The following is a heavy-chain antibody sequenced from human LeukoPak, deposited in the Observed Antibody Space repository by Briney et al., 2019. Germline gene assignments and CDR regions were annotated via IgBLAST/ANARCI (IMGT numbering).Heavy chain of an antibody. CDR2: ISWNSGSI. V-gene: IGHV3-9*01. J-gene: IGHJ4*02. D-gene: IGHD6-19*01. CDR1: GFTFDDYA. CDR3: ARDLMAYRAVAGTGIDY. Sequence: PGRSLRLSCAASGFTFDDYAMHWVRQAPGKGLEWVSGISWNSGSIGYADSVKGRFTISRDNAKNSLYLQMNSLRAEDTAVYYCARDLMAYRAVAGTGIDYWGQGTLVTVSS.